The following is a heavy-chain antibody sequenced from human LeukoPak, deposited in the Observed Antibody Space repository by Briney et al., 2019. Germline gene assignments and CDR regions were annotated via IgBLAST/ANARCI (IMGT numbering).Heavy chain of an antibody. CDR2: IYYSGST. D-gene: IGHD5-18*01. CDR3: ARDTPGGYSYGFLY. Sequence: PSETLSLTCTVSGGSISSYYWSWIRQPPWKGLEWIGYIYYSGSTNYNPSLKSRVTISVDTSKNQFSLKLSSVTAADTAVYYCARDTPGGYSYGFLYWGQGTLVTVSS. CDR1: GGSISSYY. V-gene: IGHV4-59*12. J-gene: IGHJ4*02.